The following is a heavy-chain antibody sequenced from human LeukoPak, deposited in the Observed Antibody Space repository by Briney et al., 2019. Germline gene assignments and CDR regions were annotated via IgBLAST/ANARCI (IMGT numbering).Heavy chain of an antibody. D-gene: IGHD5-24*01. CDR2: ISSSGSTI. V-gene: IGHV3-48*03. CDR3: ARALATANYYYYGMDV. J-gene: IGHJ6*02. Sequence: GGSLRLSCAASGVTFSSYEMNWGRQAPGKGLEWGSYISSSGSTIYYADSVKGRFTISRDNAKNSLYLQINSLRAEDTAVYYCARALATANYYYYGMDVWGQGTTVTVSS. CDR1: GVTFSSYE.